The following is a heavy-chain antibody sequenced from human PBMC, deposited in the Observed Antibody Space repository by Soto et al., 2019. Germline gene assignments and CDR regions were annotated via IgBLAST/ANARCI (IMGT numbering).Heavy chain of an antibody. CDR2: ISAYNGNT. J-gene: IGHJ6*02. CDR3: ARWLRFLEWLVKGYYYGMDV. CDR1: GYTFTSYG. Sequence: ASVKVSCKASGYTFTSYGISWVRQAPGQGLEWMGWISAYNGNTNYAQKLQGRVTMTTDTSTSTAYMELRSLRSDDTAVYYCARWLRFLEWLVKGYYYGMDVWGQGTTVTVSS. V-gene: IGHV1-18*01. D-gene: IGHD3-3*01.